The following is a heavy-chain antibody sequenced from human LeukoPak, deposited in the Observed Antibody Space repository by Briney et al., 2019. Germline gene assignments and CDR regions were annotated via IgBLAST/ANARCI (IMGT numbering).Heavy chain of an antibody. Sequence: GSLRLSCSVSGFTFSTYVMHWVRQAPGKGLEYVSAISSNGDNTYYADSVKGRFTISRDNSENTLYLQMSSLRADDTAVYYCVRGTGYWGQGTLVTVSS. J-gene: IGHJ4*02. CDR2: ISSNGDNT. V-gene: IGHV3-64D*06. CDR1: GFTFSTYV. CDR3: VRGTGY.